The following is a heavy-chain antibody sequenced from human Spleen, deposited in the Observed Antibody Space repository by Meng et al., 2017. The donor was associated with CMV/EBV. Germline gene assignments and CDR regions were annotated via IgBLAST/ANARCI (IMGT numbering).Heavy chain of an antibody. CDR3: ARAQGVLEWFLGY. Sequence: SCKAAGDSRYAISWVRQAPGQGLEWMGGIIPIFGTANYAQKFQGRLTITTDESTRTTYMELSSRRPEETAVYYCARAQGVLEWFLGYWGQGTLVTVSS. V-gene: IGHV1-69*05. CDR2: IIPIFGTA. CDR1: GDSRYA. J-gene: IGHJ4*02. D-gene: IGHD3-3*01.